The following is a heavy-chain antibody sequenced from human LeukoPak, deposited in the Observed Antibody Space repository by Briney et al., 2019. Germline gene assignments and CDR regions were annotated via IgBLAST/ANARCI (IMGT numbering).Heavy chain of an antibody. J-gene: IGHJ4*02. Sequence: ASVKVSCKASGYTFTSYGISWVRQAPGQGLEWMGWMNPNSGNTGYAQKFQGRVTMTRNTSISTAYMELSSLRSEDTAVYYCSCYSNYFDYWGQGTLVTVSS. V-gene: IGHV1-8*02. CDR3: SCYSNYFDY. CDR2: MNPNSGNT. CDR1: GYTFTSYG. D-gene: IGHD2-15*01.